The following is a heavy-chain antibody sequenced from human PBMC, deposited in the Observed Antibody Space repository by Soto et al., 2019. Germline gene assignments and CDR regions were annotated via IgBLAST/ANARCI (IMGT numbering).Heavy chain of an antibody. CDR3: ARSPSWETTVTPYYFDY. J-gene: IGHJ4*02. CDR1: RYSLISYD. D-gene: IGHD4-4*01. V-gene: IGHV1-8*01. Sequence: ASAKVSCKASRYSLISYDINWLRQDTGQGLEWMGWMNPKSANTGYAQNFQGRVTMTRDTSISTAYMELSSLRSEDTAVYYCARSPSWETTVTPYYFDYWGQGTLVTVSS. CDR2: MNPKSANT.